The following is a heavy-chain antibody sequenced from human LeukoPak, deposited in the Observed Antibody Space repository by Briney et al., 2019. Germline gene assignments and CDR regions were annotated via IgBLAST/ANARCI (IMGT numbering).Heavy chain of an antibody. D-gene: IGHD6-6*01. CDR3: ATGPYSSSSLST. Sequence: GGSLRLSCAASEFTVSSNYMSWVRQAPGKGLEWVSIIYSGGSTYYADSVKGRFTISRDNSKNTLYLQMNSLRAEDTAVYYCATGPYSSSSLSTWGQGTLVTVSS. J-gene: IGHJ5*02. V-gene: IGHV3-66*01. CDR2: IYSGGST. CDR1: EFTVSSNY.